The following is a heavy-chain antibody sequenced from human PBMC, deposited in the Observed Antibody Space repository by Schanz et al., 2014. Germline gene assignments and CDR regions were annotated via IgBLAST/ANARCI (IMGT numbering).Heavy chain of an antibody. Sequence: DVQLLESGGGSVQPGGSLRLSCAASGFTFNSYAMTWVRQAPGKGLEWVSSISHSGGSKYYADSVKGRFTISRDNSENTLYLQMNSLSADDTAVFYCAKGMGYCSGGTCYDYYYYGLDVWGQGTTVTVSS. CDR3: AKGMGYCSGGTCYDYYYYGLDV. V-gene: IGHV3-23*01. CDR1: GFTFNSYA. D-gene: IGHD2-15*01. CDR2: ISHSGGSK. J-gene: IGHJ6*02.